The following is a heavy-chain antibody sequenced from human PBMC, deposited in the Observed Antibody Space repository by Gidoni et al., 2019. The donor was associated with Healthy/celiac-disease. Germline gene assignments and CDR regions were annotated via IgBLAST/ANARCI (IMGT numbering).Heavy chain of an antibody. CDR3: ARVCYYDFWSGYFDAFDI. D-gene: IGHD3-3*01. V-gene: IGHV3-21*01. J-gene: IGHJ3*02. CDR1: GFPFSRSS. CDR2: ISSSSSYI. Sequence: EVQLVESGGGLVKPGGSLRLSCAASGFPFSRSSMHWVRQAPGKGLEWVSSISSSSSYIYYADSVKGRFTISRDNAKNSLYLQMNSLRAEDTAVYYCARVCYYDFWSGYFDAFDIWGQGTMVTVSS.